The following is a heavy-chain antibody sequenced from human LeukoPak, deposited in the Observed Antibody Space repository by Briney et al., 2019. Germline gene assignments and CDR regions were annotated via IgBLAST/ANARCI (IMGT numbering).Heavy chain of an antibody. V-gene: IGHV3-7*01. J-gene: IGHJ4*02. CDR3: AREGLEMATNVHFDY. D-gene: IGHD5-24*01. CDR1: GFTFSSYW. CDR2: IKQDGSEK. Sequence: PGGSLRLSCEASGFTFSSYWMNWVRQAPGKGLEWVAYIKQDGSEKYYVDSVKGRFTISRDNARNSLYLQMNSLRAEDTAVYYCAREGLEMATNVHFDYWGQGTLVTVSS.